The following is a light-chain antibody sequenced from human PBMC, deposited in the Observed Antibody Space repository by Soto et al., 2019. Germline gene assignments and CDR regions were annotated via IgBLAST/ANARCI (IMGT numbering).Light chain of an antibody. CDR3: QQHDNWPPVT. Sequence: EIVMTQSTATLSVSPGESATLSCRASQSVRSHLAWYQQRPGQAPRLLIYGASNRAPGIPSRFSGSGSGTEFTLTISNLQSEDVGFYDCQQHDNWPPVTFGGGTKVESK. J-gene: IGKJ4*01. CDR2: GAS. V-gene: IGKV3-15*01. CDR1: QSVRSH.